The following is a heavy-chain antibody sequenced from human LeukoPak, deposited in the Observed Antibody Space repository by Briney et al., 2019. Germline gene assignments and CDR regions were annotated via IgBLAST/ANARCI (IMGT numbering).Heavy chain of an antibody. CDR1: GGSISSYY. V-gene: IGHV4-59*08. CDR3: ARYDYGDPLFDY. D-gene: IGHD4-17*01. J-gene: IGHJ4*02. Sequence: SETLSLTCTVSGGSISSYYWSWIRQPPGKGLEWVGYIYYSGSTNYNPSLKSRVTISVNTSKNQFSLKLSSVTAADTAVYYCARYDYGDPLFDYWGQGTLVTASS. CDR2: IYYSGST.